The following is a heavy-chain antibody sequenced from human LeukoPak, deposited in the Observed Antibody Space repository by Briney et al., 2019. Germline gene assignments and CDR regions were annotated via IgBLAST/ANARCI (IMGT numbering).Heavy chain of an antibody. Sequence: GGSLRLSCAVSGITVSNYGMGWVRQAPGKGLEWVAGISGSGGGTNYADSVKGRFTISRDNFKNTLYLQMNSLRAEDTAVYFCAKRGVVIRVILVGFHKEAYYFDSWGQGALVTVSS. CDR2: ISGSGGGT. V-gene: IGHV3-23*01. CDR3: AKRGVVIRVILVGFHKEAYYFDS. J-gene: IGHJ4*02. CDR1: GITVSNYG. D-gene: IGHD3-22*01.